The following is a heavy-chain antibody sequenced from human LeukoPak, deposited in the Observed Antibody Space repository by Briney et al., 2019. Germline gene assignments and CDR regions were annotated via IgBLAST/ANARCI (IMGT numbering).Heavy chain of an antibody. CDR3: AKGRGQWLAAINY. V-gene: IGHV3-23*01. J-gene: IGHJ4*02. D-gene: IGHD6-19*01. CDR1: GFTFSSYA. Sequence: GGSLRLSCAASGFTFSSYAMSWVRQAPGKGLEWVSGISGSGGSTYYADSVKGRFSISRDNSNNTLYLEMNSLRAEDTAVYYCAKGRGQWLAAINYWGQGTLVTVSS. CDR2: ISGSGGST.